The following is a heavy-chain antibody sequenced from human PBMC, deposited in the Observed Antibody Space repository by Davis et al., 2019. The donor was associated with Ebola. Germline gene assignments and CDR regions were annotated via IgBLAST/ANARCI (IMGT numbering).Heavy chain of an antibody. CDR2: INPNSGGT. CDR3: ARDRDSRRWDPYWYFDL. Sequence: ASVKVSCKASGYTFTGYYMHWVRQAPGQGLEWMGWINPNSGGTNYAQKFQGRVTMTRDTSISTAYMELSRLRSDDTAVYYCARDRDSRRWDPYWYFDLWGRGTLVTVSS. V-gene: IGHV1-2*02. J-gene: IGHJ2*01. D-gene: IGHD1-26*01. CDR1: GYTFTGYY.